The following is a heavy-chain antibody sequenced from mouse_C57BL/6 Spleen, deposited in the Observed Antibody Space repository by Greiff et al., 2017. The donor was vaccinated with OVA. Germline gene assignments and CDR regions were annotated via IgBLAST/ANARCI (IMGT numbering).Heavy chain of an antibody. CDR1: GFTFSDYG. CDR2: ISSGSSTI. CDR3: ARWLLPYLDY. J-gene: IGHJ2*01. Sequence: EVHLVESGGGLVKPGGSLKLSCAASGFTFSDYGMHWVRQAPEKGLEWVAYISSGSSTIYYADTVKGRFTISRDNAKNTLFLQMTSLRSEDTAMYYCARWLLPYLDYWGQGTTLTVSS. D-gene: IGHD2-3*01. V-gene: IGHV5-17*01.